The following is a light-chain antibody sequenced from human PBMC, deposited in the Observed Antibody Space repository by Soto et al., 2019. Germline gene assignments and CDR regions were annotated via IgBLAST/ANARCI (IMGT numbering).Light chain of an antibody. CDR2: DVS. V-gene: IGLV2-14*01. J-gene: IGLJ1*01. CDR1: GSDVGGYNY. CDR3: SSYTTSNTRQIV. Sequence: QSALTQPASVSGSPGQSITISCTGTGSDVGGYNYVSWYQQHPGKAPKVMIYDVSNRPSGVSNRFSGSKSGNTASLTISGLQAEDEADYYCSSYTTSNTRQIVFGTGTQLTVL.